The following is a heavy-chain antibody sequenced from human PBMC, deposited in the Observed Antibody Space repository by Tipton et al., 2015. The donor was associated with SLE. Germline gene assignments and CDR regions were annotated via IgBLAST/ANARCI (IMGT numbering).Heavy chain of an antibody. V-gene: IGHV4-31*11. CDR2: IFYTGST. J-gene: IGHJ6*03. D-gene: IGHD2-21*01. CDR1: GGSFSGNF. CDR3: ARGRDCGSDCFGSYYYYMDV. Sequence: TLSLTCAVYGGSFSGNFWSWIRQHPGKGVEWIGYIFYTGSTYYNTSRKSRLTISVDTSKNEFSLALSSVTAADTAMYFCARGRDCGSDCFGSYYYYMDVWGKGTTVIVSS.